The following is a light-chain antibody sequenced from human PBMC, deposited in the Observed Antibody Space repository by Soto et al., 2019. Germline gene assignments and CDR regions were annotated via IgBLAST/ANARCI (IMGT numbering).Light chain of an antibody. CDR2: GAS. Sequence: VMTQSPATLSVSPGERATLSCRASQSVSSNLGWYQKKPGQAPRLLIYGASTRATGIPARFSGSGSVTDFTLAIDNLEPEDFAVYYCQQRGGWPLTFGGGTKVEIK. V-gene: IGKV3D-15*01. J-gene: IGKJ4*01. CDR1: QSVSSN. CDR3: QQRGGWPLT.